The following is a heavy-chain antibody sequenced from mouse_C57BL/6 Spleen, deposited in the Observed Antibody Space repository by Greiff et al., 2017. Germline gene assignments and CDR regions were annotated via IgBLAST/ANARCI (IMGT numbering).Heavy chain of an antibody. CDR2: ISSGSSTI. D-gene: IGHD1-1*02. CDR3: ARPWWVYGYFDV. CDR1: GFTFSDYG. Sequence: EVNLVESGGGLVKPGGSLKLSCAASGFTFSDYGLHWVRQAPEKGLEWVAYISSGSSTIYYADTVKGRITIARDNAKNTLFLQMTSLSPEDTAMYYCARPWWVYGYFDVWGTGTTVTVSS. J-gene: IGHJ1*03. V-gene: IGHV5-17*01.